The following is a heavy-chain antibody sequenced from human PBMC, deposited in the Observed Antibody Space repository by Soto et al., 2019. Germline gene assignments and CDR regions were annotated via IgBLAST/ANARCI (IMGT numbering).Heavy chain of an antibody. CDR1: GGSISRYY. CDR3: ARDRDGGHNWFDP. CDR2: TYYSGST. Sequence: QVQLQESGPGLVKPSETLSLTCTVSGGSISRYYWSWIRQPPGKGLEWIGYTYYSGSTNYNPSLKSRVTTSVDTSKNQFPLKLSSLTAADTAVYYCARDRDGGHNWFDPWGQGTLVTVSS. D-gene: IGHD3-10*01. V-gene: IGHV4-59*01. J-gene: IGHJ5*02.